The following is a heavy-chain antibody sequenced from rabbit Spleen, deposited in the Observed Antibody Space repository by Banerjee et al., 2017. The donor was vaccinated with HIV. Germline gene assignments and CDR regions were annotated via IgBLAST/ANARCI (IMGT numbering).Heavy chain of an antibody. CDR2: INVVTGKA. V-gene: IGHV1S45*01. CDR3: ARGSAAMTMVITGYYLNL. D-gene: IGHD2-1*01. CDR1: GFSFSSNW. Sequence: LEESGGGLVKPGGTLTLTCTVSGFSFSSNWICWVRQAPGKGLTWIACINVVTGKAVYASWAKGRFTFSRTSSTTVTLQMTSLTAADTATYFCARGSAAMTMVITGYYLNLWGQGTLVTVS. J-gene: IGHJ4*01.